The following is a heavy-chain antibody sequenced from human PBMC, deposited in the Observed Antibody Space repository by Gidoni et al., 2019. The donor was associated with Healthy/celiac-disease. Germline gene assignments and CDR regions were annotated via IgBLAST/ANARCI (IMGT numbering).Heavy chain of an antibody. J-gene: IGHJ4*02. Sequence: QVQLVESGGGVVQPGRSLRLSCAASGFTFSSYGRHWGRRAPGKGLEWVAVISYDGSNKYYADSVKGRFTISRDNSKNTLYLQMNSLRAEDTAVYYCAKGTSDFWSGTLDYWGQGTLVTVSS. V-gene: IGHV3-30*18. CDR3: AKGTSDFWSGTLDY. D-gene: IGHD3-3*01. CDR2: ISYDGSNK. CDR1: GFTFSSYG.